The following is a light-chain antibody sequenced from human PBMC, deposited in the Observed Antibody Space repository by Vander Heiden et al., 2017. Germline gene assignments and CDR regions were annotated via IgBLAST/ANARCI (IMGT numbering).Light chain of an antibody. J-gene: IGLJ1*01. Sequence: SYELTQPPSVSVSPGQTASITCSGDKLGDKYACWDQQKPGQSHVVVIYQDSKRPSGIPGRFSGSNSGNTATLTISGTQAMDEADYYCQAWDSSTAVFGTGTKVTVL. CDR1: KLGDKY. CDR3: QAWDSSTAV. CDR2: QDS. V-gene: IGLV3-1*01.